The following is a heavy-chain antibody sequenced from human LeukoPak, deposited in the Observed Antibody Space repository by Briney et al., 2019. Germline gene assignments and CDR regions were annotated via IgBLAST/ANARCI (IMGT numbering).Heavy chain of an antibody. Sequence: SGGSLRLSCAASGXTFRNAWMSWVRQAPGKGLEWVGRIRSKTDGGTTDYAAPVKGRFTISRDDSKNTLYLQMNSLKTEDTAVYCCTRSSDGSGIDWFDPWGQGTLDTVSS. D-gene: IGHD3-10*01. CDR2: IRSKTDGGTT. V-gene: IGHV3-15*01. CDR1: GXTFRNAW. CDR3: TRSSDGSGIDWFDP. J-gene: IGHJ5*02.